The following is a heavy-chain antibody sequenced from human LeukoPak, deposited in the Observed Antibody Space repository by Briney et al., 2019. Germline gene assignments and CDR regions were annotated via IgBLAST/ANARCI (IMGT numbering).Heavy chain of an antibody. CDR3: ARDGVADLDY. D-gene: IGHD6-19*01. V-gene: IGHV3-48*04. CDR2: ISSSSSTI. CDR1: GFTVSSYS. J-gene: IGHJ4*02. Sequence: GGSLRLSCSASGFTVSSYSMNWVRQAPGKGLEWVSYISSSSSTIYYADSVKGRFTISRDNAKNSLYLQMNSLRAEDTAVYYCARDGVADLDYWGQGTLVTVSS.